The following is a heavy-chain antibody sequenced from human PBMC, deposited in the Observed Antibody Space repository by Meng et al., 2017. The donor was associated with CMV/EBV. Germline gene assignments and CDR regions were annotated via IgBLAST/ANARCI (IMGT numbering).Heavy chain of an antibody. CDR2: ISSSGSTI. V-gene: IGHV3-21*01. J-gene: IGHJ4*02. Sequence: GESLKISCAASGFTFSSYSMNWVRQAPGKGLEWVSSISSSGSTIYYADSVKGRFTISRDNAKNTLYLQMNSLRAEDTAVYYCARAYSGDYWGQGTLVTVSS. D-gene: IGHD5-12*01. CDR1: GFTFSSYS. CDR3: ARAYSGDY.